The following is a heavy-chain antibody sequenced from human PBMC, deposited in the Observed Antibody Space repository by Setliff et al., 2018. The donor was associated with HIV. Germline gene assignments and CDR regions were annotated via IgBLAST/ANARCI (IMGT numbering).Heavy chain of an antibody. CDR3: ARGSSTWWTWWFDP. J-gene: IGHJ5*02. Sequence: SETLSLTCTVSGDSINTHYWSWVRQPPGKALEWIGTTSKSGSTTYNPSLNSRVTISVDTAKNQFSLKVTSVTSADTAVYYCARGSSTWWTWWFDPWGQGTLFTVSS. V-gene: IGHV4-59*11. CDR1: GDSINTHY. CDR2: TSKSGST. D-gene: IGHD6-6*01.